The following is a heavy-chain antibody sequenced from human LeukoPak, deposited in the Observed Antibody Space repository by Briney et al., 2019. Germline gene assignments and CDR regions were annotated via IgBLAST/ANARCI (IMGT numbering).Heavy chain of an antibody. V-gene: IGHV4-59*01. D-gene: IGHD3-3*01. CDR1: GGSISSYY. J-gene: IGHJ3*02. CDR2: IYYSGST. CDR3: ARPRGVVDAFDI. Sequence: SETLSLTCTVSGGSISSYYWSWIRQPPGKGLEWIGYIYYSGSTNYNPSLKSRVTISADTSKNQFSLKLSSVTAADTAVYYCARPRGVVDAFDIWGQGTMATVSS.